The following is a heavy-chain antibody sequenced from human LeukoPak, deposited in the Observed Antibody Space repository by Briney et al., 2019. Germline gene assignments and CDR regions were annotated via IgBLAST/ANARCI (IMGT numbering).Heavy chain of an antibody. CDR2: IYSGGST. V-gene: IGHV3-53*01. D-gene: IGHD3-22*01. Sequence: GGSLRLSCAASGFTVSSNYMSWVRQAPGKRLEWVSVIYSGGSTYYADSVKGRFTISRDNSKNTLYLQMNSLRAEDTAVYYCARSRDSSGYYYYWGQGTLVTVSS. CDR1: GFTVSSNY. J-gene: IGHJ4*02. CDR3: ARSRDSSGYYYY.